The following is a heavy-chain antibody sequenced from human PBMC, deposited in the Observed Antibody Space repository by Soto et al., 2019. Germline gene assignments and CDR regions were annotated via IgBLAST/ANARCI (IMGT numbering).Heavy chain of an antibody. D-gene: IGHD3-10*01. V-gene: IGHV3-30-3*01. CDR2: MSYDGTTK. J-gene: IGHJ4*02. Sequence: QVQLVESGGGVVQPGRSLRLSCTASGFIFSNYVMYWVRQAPGKGLEWVAFMSYDGTTKSYADSVKGRFTISRDNSQNPLYLQMNSLRPEDTGVYSCAREVLWSRYFDYWGQGSLVTVSS. CDR3: AREVLWSRYFDY. CDR1: GFIFSNYV.